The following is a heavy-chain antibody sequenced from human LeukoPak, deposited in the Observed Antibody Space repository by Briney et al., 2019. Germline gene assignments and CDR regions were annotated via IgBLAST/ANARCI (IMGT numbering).Heavy chain of an antibody. CDR2: INHSGST. V-gene: IGHV4-34*01. J-gene: IGHJ4*02. Sequence: GSLRLSCAASGFTFSSYAMSWIRQPPGKGLEWIGEINHSGSTNYNPSLKSRVTISVDTSKNQFSLKLSSVTAADTAVYYCASRITMVRGVIIPAHRGRYYFDYWGQGTLVTVSS. CDR3: ASRITMVRGVIIPAHRGRYYFDY. CDR1: GFTFSSYA. D-gene: IGHD3-10*01.